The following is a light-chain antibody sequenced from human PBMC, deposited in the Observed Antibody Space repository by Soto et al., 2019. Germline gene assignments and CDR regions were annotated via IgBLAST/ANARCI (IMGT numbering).Light chain of an antibody. J-gene: IGLJ2*01. CDR1: RSDVGGYKY. CDR2: DVS. V-gene: IGLV2-11*01. CDR3: CSYAGGRTPLG. Sequence: QSVLTQPRSVSGSPGQSVAISCTGSRSDVGGYKYVSWYQQFPGKAPKLIIYDVSRRPSGVPDRFSGSKSGNTASLTISGLQAEDEGDYYCCSYAGGRTPLGYGGGNQLTVL.